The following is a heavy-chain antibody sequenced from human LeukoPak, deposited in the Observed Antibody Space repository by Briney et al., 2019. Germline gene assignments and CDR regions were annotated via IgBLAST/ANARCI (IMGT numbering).Heavy chain of an antibody. CDR1: GGSFSGYY. D-gene: IGHD2-8*02. J-gene: IGHJ6*03. CDR3: AKTSDPGGYYYYYYMDV. CDR2: INHSEST. V-gene: IGHV4-34*01. Sequence: SETLSLTCAVYGGSFSGYYWSWIRQPPGKGLEWIGEINHSESTNYNPSLKSRVTISVDTSKNQFSLKLSSVTAADTAVYYCAKTSDPGGYYYYYYMDVWGKGTTVTVPS.